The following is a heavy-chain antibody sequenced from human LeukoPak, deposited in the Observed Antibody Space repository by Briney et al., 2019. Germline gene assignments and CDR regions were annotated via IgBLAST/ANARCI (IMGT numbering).Heavy chain of an antibody. V-gene: IGHV4-39*07. CDR1: GGSISSSPYY. Sequence: SETLSLTCTVSGGSISSSPYYWGWIRQSPGKGLEWIGEIYHSGSTNYNPSLKSRVTISVDKSKNQFSLKLSSVTAADTAVYYCARWGGPMARGGHYYYYMDVWGKGTTVTVSS. CDR3: ARWGGPMARGGHYYYYMDV. J-gene: IGHJ6*03. CDR2: IYHSGST. D-gene: IGHD3-10*01.